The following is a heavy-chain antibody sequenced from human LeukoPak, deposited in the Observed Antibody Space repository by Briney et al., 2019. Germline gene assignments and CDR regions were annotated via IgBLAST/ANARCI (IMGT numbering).Heavy chain of an antibody. D-gene: IGHD3-22*01. CDR3: AKDPSYYDSSGYYWNYFDY. J-gene: IGHJ4*02. Sequence: QPGGSLRLSCAASGFTFSSYAMSWVRQAPGKGLEWVSAISGSGGSTYYADSVKGRFTISRDNSKNTLYLQVNSLRAEDTAVYYCAKDPSYYDSSGYYWNYFDYWGQGTLVTVSS. V-gene: IGHV3-23*01. CDR1: GFTFSSYA. CDR2: ISGSGGST.